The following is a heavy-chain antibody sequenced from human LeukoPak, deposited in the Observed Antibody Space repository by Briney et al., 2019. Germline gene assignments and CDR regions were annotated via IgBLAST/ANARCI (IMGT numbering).Heavy chain of an antibody. D-gene: IGHD3-10*01. CDR2: IYYSGST. CDR1: GGSISSYY. CDR3: ARVGSGSSIWASYWFDP. J-gene: IGHJ5*02. Sequence: PSETLSLTCTVSGGSISSYYWSWIRQPPGKGLEWIGYIYYSGSTNYNPSLKSRVTISVDTSKNQFSLKLSSVTAADTAVYYCARVGSGSSIWASYWFDPWGQGTLVTVSS. V-gene: IGHV4-59*01.